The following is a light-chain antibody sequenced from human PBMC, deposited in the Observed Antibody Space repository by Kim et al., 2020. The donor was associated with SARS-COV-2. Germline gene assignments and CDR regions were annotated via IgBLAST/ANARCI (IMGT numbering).Light chain of an antibody. CDR2: KDN. CDR3: QSADSSGSDVV. V-gene: IGLV3-25*03. CDR1: ALPKQY. Sequence: PGQTARITCAGEALPKQYTYWYQQKPGQAPVLLIYKDNERPSGIPERFSGSSSGTIVTLTISGVQAEDEADYYCQSADSSGSDVVFGGGTQLTVL. J-gene: IGLJ2*01.